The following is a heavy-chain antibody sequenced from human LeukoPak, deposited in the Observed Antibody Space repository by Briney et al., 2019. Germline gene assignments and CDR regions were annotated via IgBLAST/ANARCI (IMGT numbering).Heavy chain of an antibody. CDR2: IYYSGST. CDR1: GGSISSGDYY. D-gene: IGHD5-18*01. J-gene: IGHJ4*02. CDR3: ARARYSYGSNFDC. Sequence: SETLSLTCTVSGGSISSGDYYWSWIRQPPEKGLEWIGYIYYSGSTYYNPSLKSRVTISVDTSKNQFSLKLSSVTAADTAVYYCARARYSYGSNFDCWGQGTLVTVSS. V-gene: IGHV4-30-4*01.